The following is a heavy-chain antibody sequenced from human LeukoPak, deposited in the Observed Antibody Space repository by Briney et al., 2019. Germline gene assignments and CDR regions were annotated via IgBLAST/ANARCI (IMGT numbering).Heavy chain of an antibody. CDR3: ARSRGSGSYYNLYFDY. V-gene: IGHV3-30*04. CDR1: GFTFSSYA. Sequence: GGSLRLSCAASGFTFSSYAMHWVRQAPGKGLEWVAVISYDGSNKYYADSVKGRFTISRDNSKNTLYLQMNSLRAEDTAVYYCARSRGSGSYYNLYFDYWGQGTLVTVSS. J-gene: IGHJ4*02. CDR2: ISYDGSNK. D-gene: IGHD3-10*01.